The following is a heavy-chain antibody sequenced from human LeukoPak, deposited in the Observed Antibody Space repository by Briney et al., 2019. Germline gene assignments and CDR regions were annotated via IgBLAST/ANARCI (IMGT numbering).Heavy chain of an antibody. CDR3: ARDDFDFDS. CDR1: GYTFVTYG. Sequence: GASVKVSCKASGYTFVTYGISWVRQAPGQGLEWMGWINPHTGDTKNAQKFHDRVTMTADPFTDTAYMELRSLRSDDTAVYYCARDDFDFDSWGQGTLFTVS. J-gene: IGHJ4*02. CDR2: INPHTGDT. V-gene: IGHV1-18*01. D-gene: IGHD3/OR15-3a*01.